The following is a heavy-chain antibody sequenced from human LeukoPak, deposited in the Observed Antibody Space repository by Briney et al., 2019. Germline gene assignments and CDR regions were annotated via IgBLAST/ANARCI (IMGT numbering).Heavy chain of an antibody. CDR2: IIPIFGTA. CDR1: GGTFSSYA. CDR3: ARSKDAYYYDSSGSRFDY. Sequence: VKVSCKASGGTFSSYAISWVRQAPGQGLEWMGGIIPIFGTANYAQKFQGRVTIIADESTSTAYMELSSLRSEDTAVYYCARSKDAYYYDSSGSRFDYWGQGTLVTVSS. V-gene: IGHV1-69*13. J-gene: IGHJ4*02. D-gene: IGHD3-22*01.